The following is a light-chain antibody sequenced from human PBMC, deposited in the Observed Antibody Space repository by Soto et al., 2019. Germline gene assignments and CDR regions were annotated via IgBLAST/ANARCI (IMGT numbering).Light chain of an antibody. CDR1: SSNFGSNY. V-gene: IGLV1-47*01. CDR2: RNN. Sequence: QSVLTQPPSVSGTPGQRVTISCSGSSSNFGSNYVYWYQQLPGTAPKVLIYRNNQRPSGVPDRFSGSKSGTSASLAISGLRSEDEADYYCAAWDDSLSGHYVFGTGTKAPS. J-gene: IGLJ1*01. CDR3: AAWDDSLSGHYV.